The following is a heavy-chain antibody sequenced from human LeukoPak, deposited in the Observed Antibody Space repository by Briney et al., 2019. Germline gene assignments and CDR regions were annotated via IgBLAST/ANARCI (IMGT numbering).Heavy chain of an antibody. CDR3: AKVGAAAGT. Sequence: SETLSLTCTVSGGSISSYYWSWIRQPPGKGLEWIGYIYYSGSTNYNPSLKSRVTISVDTSKNQFSLKLSSVTAADTAVYYCAKVGAAAGTWGQGTLVTVSS. CDR2: IYYSGST. D-gene: IGHD6-13*01. CDR1: GGSISSYY. V-gene: IGHV4-59*01. J-gene: IGHJ4*02.